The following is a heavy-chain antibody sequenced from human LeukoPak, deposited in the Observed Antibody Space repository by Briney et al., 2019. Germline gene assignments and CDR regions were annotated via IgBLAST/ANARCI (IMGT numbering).Heavy chain of an antibody. Sequence: GGSLRLSCAASGFTFSSYAINWVRQAPGKGLEWVSGISGSGGSTYYADSVKGRFTISRDNSKNTLYLQMNSLRAEDTAVYYCAKARAAGGTCLECWGQGTLVTVSS. CDR3: AKARAAGGTCLEC. J-gene: IGHJ4*02. CDR2: ISGSGGST. V-gene: IGHV3-23*01. D-gene: IGHD6-13*01. CDR1: GFTFSSYA.